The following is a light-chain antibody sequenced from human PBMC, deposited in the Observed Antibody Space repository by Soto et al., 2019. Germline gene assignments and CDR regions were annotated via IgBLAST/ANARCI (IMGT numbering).Light chain of an antibody. CDR1: QTISTW. V-gene: IGKV1-5*01. CDR2: DAS. CDR3: QQYTNYLIT. Sequence: DIQVTQSPPTLSASVGDRVTITCRASQTISTWMAWYQQKPGKAPKLLVYDASTLQSGVASRFSGSGSGTEFTLIISGLQPDDSATYYCQQYTNYLITFGQGTRLEIK. J-gene: IGKJ5*01.